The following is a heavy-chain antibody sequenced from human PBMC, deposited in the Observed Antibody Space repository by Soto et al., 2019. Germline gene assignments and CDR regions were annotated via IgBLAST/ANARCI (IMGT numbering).Heavy chain of an antibody. CDR3: ARLAAAGTISWFDP. J-gene: IGHJ5*02. V-gene: IGHV4-59*01. D-gene: IGHD6-13*01. Sequence: SETLSLTCTVSGGSISSYYWSWIRQPPGKGLEWIGYIYYSGSTNYNPSLKSRVTISVDTSKNQFSLKLSSVTAADTAVYYCARLAAAGTISWFDPWGQGTLVTVSS. CDR1: GGSISSYY. CDR2: IYYSGST.